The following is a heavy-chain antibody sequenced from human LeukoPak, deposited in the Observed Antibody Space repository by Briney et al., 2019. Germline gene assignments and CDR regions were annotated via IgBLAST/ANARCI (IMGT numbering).Heavy chain of an antibody. CDR1: GFTFSSYA. V-gene: IGHV3-64*01. Sequence: GGSLRLSCAASGFTFSSYAMHWVRQAPGKGLEYVSAISSNGGSTYYANSVKGRFTISRDNSKNTLYLQMGSLRAEDMAVYYCARGRGIVVVPAAMLDPWGQGTLVTVSS. CDR3: ARGRGIVVVPAAMLDP. D-gene: IGHD2-2*01. J-gene: IGHJ5*02. CDR2: ISSNGGST.